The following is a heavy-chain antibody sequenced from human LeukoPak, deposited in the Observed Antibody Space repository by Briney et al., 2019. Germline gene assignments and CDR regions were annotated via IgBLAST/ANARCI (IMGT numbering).Heavy chain of an antibody. D-gene: IGHD2-2*03. J-gene: IGHJ4*02. CDR3: ARHGSTDYFDY. CDR1: GGSISISTSY. Sequence: PSETLSLTCTVFGGSISISTSYWGWIRQPTGKGLEWIGRIYYSGNTFYNPSLKSRVTMSVDTSNNQFSLRLSSVTAADTAVYYCARHGSTDYFDYWGQGTLVTVSS. V-gene: IGHV4-39*01. CDR2: IYYSGNT.